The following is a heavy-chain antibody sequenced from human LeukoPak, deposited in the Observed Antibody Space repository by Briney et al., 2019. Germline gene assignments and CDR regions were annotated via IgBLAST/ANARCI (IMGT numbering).Heavy chain of an antibody. CDR3: ARGRNWGIFDL. V-gene: IGHV4-59*01. D-gene: IGHD7-27*01. CDR2: IYYSGST. J-gene: IGHJ2*01. CDR1: GGSSSSYY. Sequence: SETLSLTCSVSGGSSSSYYCSCIRQPPGKGLEWIGYIYYSGSTNYNPSLKSRVTISLDTSKNQFSLKLSSVTAADTAVYYCARGRNWGIFDLWGRGTLVTVSS.